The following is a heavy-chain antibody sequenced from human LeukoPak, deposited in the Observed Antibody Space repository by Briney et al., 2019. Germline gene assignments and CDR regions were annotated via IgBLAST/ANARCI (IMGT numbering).Heavy chain of an antibody. CDR1: GFTFSAYW. Sequence: GGSLRLSCATSGFTFSAYWMSWVRQAPGKGLEWVANIKQDGSEKNYVDSVKGRFTISRDNAKNSLYLQMSSLRAEDTAIYYCARDQDAYSSAWYGVFDSWGQGTLVTVSS. CDR2: IKQDGSEK. J-gene: IGHJ4*02. D-gene: IGHD6-19*01. V-gene: IGHV3-7*03. CDR3: ARDQDAYSSAWYGVFDS.